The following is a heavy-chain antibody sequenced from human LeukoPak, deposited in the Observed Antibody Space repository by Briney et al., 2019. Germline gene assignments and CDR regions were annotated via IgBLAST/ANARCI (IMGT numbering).Heavy chain of an antibody. CDR1: GFTFSSYS. J-gene: IGHJ6*03. CDR3: ARVMLGGWLQLRDYYYYMDV. CDR2: ISGSGGST. Sequence: GGSLRLSCAVSGFTFSSYSMTWVRQAPGKGLEWVSAISGSGGSTYYADSVKGRFTISRDNSKNTLYLQMNSLRAENTAVYYCARVMLGGWLQLRDYYYYMDVWGKGTTVTVSS. D-gene: IGHD5-24*01. V-gene: IGHV3-23*01.